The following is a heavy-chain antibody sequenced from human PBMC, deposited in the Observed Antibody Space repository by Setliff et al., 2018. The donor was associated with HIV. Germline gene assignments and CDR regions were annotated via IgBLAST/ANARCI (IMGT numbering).Heavy chain of an antibody. J-gene: IGHJ4*02. V-gene: IGHV4-39*02. D-gene: IGHD2-21*02. CDR3: AREGDGIDF. CDR2: VHYTGNT. CDR1: GRSITSSTYY. Sequence: SETLSLTCTVSGRSITSSTYYWGWIRQPPGKGLEWIGTVHYTGNTYHNPSLKSRVTISVEVSKNQITLKLTAVTAADSAVYYCAREGDGIDFWGQGTLVTVSS.